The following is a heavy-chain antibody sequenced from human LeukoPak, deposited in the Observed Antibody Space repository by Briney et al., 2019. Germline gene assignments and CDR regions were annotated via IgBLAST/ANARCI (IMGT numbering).Heavy chain of an antibody. J-gene: IGHJ5*02. CDR3: ARGPWFGGIAQFDP. Sequence: SETLSLTCTVSGGSISSYYWSWIRQPPGKGLEWIGYIYGSTNYNPSLKSRITISVDTSKNQFSLKLSSVTAADTAVYYCARGPWFGGIAQFDPWGQGTLVTVSS. D-gene: IGHD3-10*01. V-gene: IGHV4-59*01. CDR2: IYGST. CDR1: GGSISSYY.